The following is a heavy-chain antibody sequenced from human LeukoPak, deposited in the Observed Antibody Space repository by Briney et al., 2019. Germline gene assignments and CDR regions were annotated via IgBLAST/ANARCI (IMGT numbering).Heavy chain of an antibody. CDR2: IYPGDSDT. D-gene: IGHD6-19*01. V-gene: IGHV5-51*01. J-gene: IGHJ6*03. CDR3: ARHIAVAGIGYYNYYYMDV. CDR1: GYSFTSYW. Sequence: GESLKISCKGSGYSFTSYWIGWVRQMPGKGLEWMGIIYPGDSDTRYSPSFQGQVTISADKSISTAYLQWSSLKASDTAMYYCARHIAVAGIGYYNYYYMDVWGKGTTVTVSS.